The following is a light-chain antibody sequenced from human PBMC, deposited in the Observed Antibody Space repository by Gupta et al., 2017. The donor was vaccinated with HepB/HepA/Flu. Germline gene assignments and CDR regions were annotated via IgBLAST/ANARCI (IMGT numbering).Light chain of an antibody. Sequence: SFVLPQPPSVSVAPGQSARITCGGDNIGGKSVFWYQQRPGQAPVLVIYYDSDRPSGIPERFSGSNSGNTATLTINRVEAGDAADYYCQLWDDFSFHLVFGGGTKLTVL. CDR1: NIGGKS. CDR2: YDS. V-gene: IGLV3-21*04. J-gene: IGLJ2*01. CDR3: QLWDDFSFHLV.